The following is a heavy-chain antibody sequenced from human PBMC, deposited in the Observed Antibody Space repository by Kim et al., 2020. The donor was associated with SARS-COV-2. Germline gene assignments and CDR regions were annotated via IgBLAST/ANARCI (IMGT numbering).Heavy chain of an antibody. CDR1: GFTFSSYG. J-gene: IGHJ4*02. D-gene: IGHD5-18*01. CDR3: AKDLGVDTVFDY. CDR2: ISYDGSNK. Sequence: GGSLRLSFAASGFTFSSYGMHWVRQAPGKGLEWVAVISYDGSNKYYADSVKGRFTISRDNSKNTLYLQMNSLRAEDTAVYYCAKDLGVDTVFDYWGQGTLVTVSS. V-gene: IGHV3-30*18.